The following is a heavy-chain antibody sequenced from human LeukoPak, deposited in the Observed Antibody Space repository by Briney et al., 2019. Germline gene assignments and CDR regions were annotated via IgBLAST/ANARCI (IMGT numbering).Heavy chain of an antibody. J-gene: IGHJ3*02. CDR1: GGSISSSSYY. CDR2: INHSGST. Sequence: PSETLSLTCTVSGGSISSSSYYWGWIRQPPGKGLEWIGEINHSGSTNYNPSLKSRVTISVDTSKNQFSLKLSSVTAADTAVYYCARATSIAVAGRGLDDAFDIWGQGTMVTVSS. D-gene: IGHD6-19*01. V-gene: IGHV4-39*07. CDR3: ARATSIAVAGRGLDDAFDI.